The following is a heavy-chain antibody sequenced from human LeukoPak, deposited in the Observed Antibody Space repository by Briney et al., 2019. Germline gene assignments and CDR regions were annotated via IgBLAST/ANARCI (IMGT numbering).Heavy chain of an antibody. V-gene: IGHV1-46*01. CDR2: ISPSGGST. CDR3: ARGQWLGHDAFDI. D-gene: IGHD6-19*01. J-gene: IGHJ3*02. Sequence: ASVKVSCKAFGYTFTSNYMHWVRQAPGQGPEWMGVISPSGGSTTYAQKFQGRVTRTRDMSTSTDYLELSSLRSEDTAVYYCARGQWLGHDAFDIWGLGTMVTVSS. CDR1: GYTFTSNY.